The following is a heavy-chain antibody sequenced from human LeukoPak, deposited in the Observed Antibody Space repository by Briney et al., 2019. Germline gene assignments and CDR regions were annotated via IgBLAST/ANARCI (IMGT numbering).Heavy chain of an antibody. Sequence: GGSLRLSCAASGFTFSSYSMNWVRQAPGKGLEWVSSISSSSSYIYYADSVKGRFTISRDNAKNSLYLQMKSLRAEDTAVYYCARDLASGIAAAGTVHWFDPWGQGTLVTVSS. CDR2: ISSSSSYI. J-gene: IGHJ5*02. D-gene: IGHD6-13*01. CDR3: ARDLASGIAAAGTVHWFDP. V-gene: IGHV3-21*01. CDR1: GFTFSSYS.